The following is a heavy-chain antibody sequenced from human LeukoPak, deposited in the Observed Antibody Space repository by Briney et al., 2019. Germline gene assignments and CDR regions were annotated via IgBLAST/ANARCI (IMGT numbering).Heavy chain of an antibody. Sequence: ASVKVSCKASGDTFISYGINWVRQAPGQGLEWMGRIGAYNGNTNYAQKFQGRVSMTTDTSTSTAYMELWGLRSDDTAVYYCARDVPTTVNWFDPWGQGTLVTVSS. D-gene: IGHD4-17*01. V-gene: IGHV1-18*01. CDR3: ARDVPTTVNWFDP. CDR1: GDTFISYG. CDR2: IGAYNGNT. J-gene: IGHJ5*02.